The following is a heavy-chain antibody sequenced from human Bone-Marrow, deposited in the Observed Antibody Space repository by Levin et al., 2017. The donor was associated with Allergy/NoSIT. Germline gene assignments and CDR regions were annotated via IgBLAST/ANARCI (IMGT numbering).Heavy chain of an antibody. J-gene: IGHJ4*02. CDR1: GFTLINHH. D-gene: IGHD1-7*01. CDR3: ARDWNFAIDY. V-gene: IGHV3-48*02. CDR2: INIAGSSA. Sequence: GGSLRLSCAASGFTLINHHMNWVRQAPGKGLEWLSYINIAGSSAYYADSVKGRFTISRDNGKNSLYLQMNSLRDEDTAIYYCARDWNFAIDYWGPGILVTVSS.